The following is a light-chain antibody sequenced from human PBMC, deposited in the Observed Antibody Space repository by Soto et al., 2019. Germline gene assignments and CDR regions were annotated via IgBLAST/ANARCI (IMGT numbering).Light chain of an antibody. V-gene: IGKV3-11*01. Sequence: EIVLTQSPATLSLSPGERATLSCRASQSVSSYLAWYQQKPGQAPRLLIYDASNRATGIPARFSGSGSGTDFALTISIRELQDYAVYSYQQRSNWPPRFTFGPGTKVDIK. CDR1: QSVSSY. J-gene: IGKJ3*01. CDR3: QQRSNWPPRFT. CDR2: DAS.